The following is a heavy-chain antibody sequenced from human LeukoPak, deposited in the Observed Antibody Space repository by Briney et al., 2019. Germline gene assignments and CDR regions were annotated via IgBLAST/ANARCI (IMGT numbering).Heavy chain of an antibody. CDR2: VFYSGNT. J-gene: IGHJ4*02. CDR1: GGSISGYY. CDR3: ARHIRPDY. Sequence: SETLSLTCTASGGSISGYYWSWIRQPPGKGLEWIGYVFYSGNTNYSPSLKSRVTISVDTSKNQFSLKLSSVTAADTAVYYCARHIRPDYWGQGTLVTVSS. V-gene: IGHV4-59*08.